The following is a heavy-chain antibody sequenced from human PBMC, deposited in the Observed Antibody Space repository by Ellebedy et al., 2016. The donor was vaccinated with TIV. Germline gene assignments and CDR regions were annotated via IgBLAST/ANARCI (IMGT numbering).Heavy chain of an antibody. CDR2: ISSTGTTI. CDR1: GFTFSNNS. J-gene: IGHJ3*02. Sequence: GESLKISCAASGFTFSNNSMNWVRQAPGKGLEWVSYISSTGTTIYYSDSVKGRFTISRDNAKISLYRQMNSLPAEDTAVYYCASGAYAIWGQGTMVTVSS. CDR3: ASGAYAI. V-gene: IGHV3-48*04.